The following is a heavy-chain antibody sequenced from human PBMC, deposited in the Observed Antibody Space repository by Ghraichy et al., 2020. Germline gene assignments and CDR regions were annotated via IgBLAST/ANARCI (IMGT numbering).Heavy chain of an antibody. Sequence: SETLSLTCTVSGYSISSGYYWGWIRQPPGKVLEWIASTYHSGSTSYNPSLKSRVTISVDTSKHQFSLNLNSVTAADTAVYYCARDSGFGVFYFDPWGPGTLITVSS. D-gene: IGHD3-10*01. CDR3: ARDSGFGVFYFDP. V-gene: IGHV4-38-2*02. CDR2: TYHSGST. CDR1: GYSISSGYY. J-gene: IGHJ4*02.